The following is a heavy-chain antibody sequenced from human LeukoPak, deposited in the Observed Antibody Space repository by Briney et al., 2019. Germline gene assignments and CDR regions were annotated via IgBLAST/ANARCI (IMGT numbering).Heavy chain of an antibody. J-gene: IGHJ4*02. CDR3: TVVATSSSDY. Sequence: GGSLRLSCAAPGFTFSGSAMHWVRQASGKGLEWVGRIRSKANSYATAYAASVKGRFTISRDDSKNTAYLQMNSLKTEDTAVYYCTVVATSSSDYWGQGTLVTVSS. D-gene: IGHD5-12*01. CDR2: IRSKANSYAT. CDR1: GFTFSGSA. V-gene: IGHV3-73*01.